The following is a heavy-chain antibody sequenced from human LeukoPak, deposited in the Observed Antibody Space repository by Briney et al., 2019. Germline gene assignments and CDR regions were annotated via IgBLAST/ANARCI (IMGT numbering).Heavy chain of an antibody. CDR2: IYTSGST. CDR1: GGSISSYY. Sequence: SETLSLTCTVSGGSISSYYWSWIRQPAGKGLEWIGRIYTSGSTYYNPSLKSRVTISVDTSKNQFSLKLSSVTAADTAVYYCARLESSGWYPIIDYWGQGTLVTVSS. J-gene: IGHJ4*02. CDR3: ARLESSGWYPIIDY. V-gene: IGHV4-4*07. D-gene: IGHD6-19*01.